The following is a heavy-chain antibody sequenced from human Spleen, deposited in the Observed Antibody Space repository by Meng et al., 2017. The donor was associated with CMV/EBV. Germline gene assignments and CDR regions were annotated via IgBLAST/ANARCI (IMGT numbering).Heavy chain of an antibody. J-gene: IGHJ4*02. CDR3: ARVANTDYFDY. CDR2: ISGYNGNT. D-gene: IGHD4-17*01. Sequence: SCKASGYTFTSYGISWVRQAPGQGLEWMGWISGYNGNTNYAQKLQGRVTMTTDTSTSTAYMELRSLRSDDTAAYYCARVANTDYFDYWGQGTLVTVSS. V-gene: IGHV1-18*01. CDR1: GYTFTSYG.